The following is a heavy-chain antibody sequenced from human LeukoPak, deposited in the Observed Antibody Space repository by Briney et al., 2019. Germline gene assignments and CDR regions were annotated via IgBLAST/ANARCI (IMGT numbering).Heavy chain of an antibody. D-gene: IGHD2-2*01. V-gene: IGHV3-30*02. CDR2: IRYDGSNK. Sequence: GGSLRLPCAASGFTFSDYYMSWIRQAPGKGLEWVAFIRYDGSNKYYADSVKGRFTISRDNSKNTLYLQMNSLRAEDTAVYYCAKDFRRRYCSSTSCPADYWGQGTLVTVSS. CDR1: GFTFSDYY. CDR3: AKDFRRRYCSSTSCPADY. J-gene: IGHJ4*02.